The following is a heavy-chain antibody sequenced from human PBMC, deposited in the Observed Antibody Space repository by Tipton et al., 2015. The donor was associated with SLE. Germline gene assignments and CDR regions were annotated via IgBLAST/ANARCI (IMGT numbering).Heavy chain of an antibody. CDR1: GFTFSNYW. CDR2: INSDGSST. J-gene: IGHJ4*02. D-gene: IGHD5-12*01. CDR3: ARAPYGGYDKGYFDY. Sequence: SLRLSCAASGFTFSNYWMHWVRQAPGKGLVWVSRINSDGSSTSYADSVKGRFNISRDNAKNTLYVQMNSLRAEDTAVYYCARAPYGGYDKGYFDYWGQGTLVTVSS. V-gene: IGHV3-74*01.